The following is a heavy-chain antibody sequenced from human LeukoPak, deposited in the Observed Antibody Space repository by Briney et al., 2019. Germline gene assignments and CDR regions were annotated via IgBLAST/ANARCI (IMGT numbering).Heavy chain of an antibody. CDR2: INWNGGNT. CDR3: ARVFGAGYSDY. D-gene: IGHD4/OR15-4a*01. J-gene: IGHJ4*02. V-gene: IGHV3-20*04. Sequence: GGSLRLSCAASGFTFDDYGMSWVRQAPGKGLEWVSGINWNGGNTGYADSLKGRFTISRDNAKNSLYLQMNSLRAEDTAVYYCARVFGAGYSDYWGQGTLVTVSS. CDR1: GFTFDDYG.